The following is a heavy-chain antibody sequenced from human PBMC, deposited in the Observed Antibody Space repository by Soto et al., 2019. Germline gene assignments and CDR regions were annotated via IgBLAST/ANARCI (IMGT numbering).Heavy chain of an antibody. D-gene: IGHD3-10*01. V-gene: IGHV4-34*01. CDR1: GGSFSGYY. CDR2: INHSGST. Sequence: SETLSLTCAVYGGSFSGYYWSWIRQPPGKGLEWIGEINHSGSTNYNPSLKSRVTISVDTSKNQFSLKLSSVTAADTAVYCCARDYGRNFDDWGQGTLVTVSS. CDR3: ARDYGRNFDD. J-gene: IGHJ4*02.